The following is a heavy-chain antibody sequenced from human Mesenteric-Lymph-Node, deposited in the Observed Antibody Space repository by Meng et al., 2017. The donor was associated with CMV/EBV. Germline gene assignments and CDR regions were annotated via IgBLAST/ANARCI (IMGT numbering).Heavy chain of an antibody. CDR3: ARGTFYAFSSGHYFAH. V-gene: IGHV1-2*06. Sequence: GYSVGGFYVSWERPAARQGLGWVGRINPTSGDPNYTQMFEDHVTMTRPTSVSTACMELTSLRSNDTAVYYCARGTFYAFSSGHYFAHWGQGTLVTVSS. CDR1: GYSVGGFY. J-gene: IGHJ4*02. D-gene: IGHD2/OR15-2a*01. CDR2: INPTSGDP.